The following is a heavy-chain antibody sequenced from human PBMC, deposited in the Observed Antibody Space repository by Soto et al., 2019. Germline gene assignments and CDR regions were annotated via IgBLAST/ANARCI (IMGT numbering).Heavy chain of an antibody. CDR2: IWYDGSNK. CDR3: AKGNSSGWYYFDY. CDR1: GFTFSSYG. J-gene: IGHJ4*02. D-gene: IGHD6-19*01. V-gene: IGHV3-33*06. Sequence: HLGVSPRLSCAASGFTFSSYGMHWVRQAPGKGLEWVAVIWYDGSNKYYADSVKGRFTISRDNSKNTVYLQVNSLRADDTAIYYCAKGNSSGWYYFDYWGQGTPVSVSS.